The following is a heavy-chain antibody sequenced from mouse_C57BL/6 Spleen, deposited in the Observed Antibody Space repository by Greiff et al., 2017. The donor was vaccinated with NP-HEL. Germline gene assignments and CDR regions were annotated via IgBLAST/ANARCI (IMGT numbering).Heavy chain of an antibody. D-gene: IGHD1-1*01. J-gene: IGHJ1*03. CDR1: GYTFTSYD. V-gene: IGHV1-85*01. CDR3: ARGYYGSSSWYFDV. CDR2: IYPRDGST. Sequence: VKLVESGPELVKPGASVKLSCKASGYTFTSYDINWVKQRPGQGLEWIGWIYPRDGSTKYNEKFKGKATLTVDTSSSTAYMELHSLTSEDSAVYFCARGYYGSSSWYFDVWGTGTTVTVSS.